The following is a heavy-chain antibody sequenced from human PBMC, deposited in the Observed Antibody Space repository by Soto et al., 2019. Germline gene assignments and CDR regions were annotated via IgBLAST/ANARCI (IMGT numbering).Heavy chain of an antibody. V-gene: IGHV2-26*01. CDR1: GFSLSNARMG. Sequence: ASGPTLVNPTETLTLTCTVSGFSLSNARMGVSWIRQPPGKALEWLAHIFSNDEKSYSTSLKSRLTISKDTSKSQVVLTMTNMDPVDTATYYCARLISLSDYYYYYGMDVWGQGTTVTVSS. CDR3: ARLISLSDYYYYYGMDV. J-gene: IGHJ6*02. D-gene: IGHD3-10*01. CDR2: IFSNDEK.